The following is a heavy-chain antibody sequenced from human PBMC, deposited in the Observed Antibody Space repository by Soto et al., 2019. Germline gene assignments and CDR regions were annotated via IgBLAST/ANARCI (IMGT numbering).Heavy chain of an antibody. D-gene: IGHD3-10*01. V-gene: IGHV1-2*02. CDR2: INPNSGGT. Sequence: ASVKVSCKASGYTFTGYYMHWVRQAPGQGLEWMGWINPNSGGTNYAQKFQGRVTMTRETSISTAYMELSRLRSDDTAVYYCARDPAGVNWLHPWGQGTMVTVYS. J-gene: IGHJ5*02. CDR1: GYTFTGYY. CDR3: ARDPAGVNWLHP.